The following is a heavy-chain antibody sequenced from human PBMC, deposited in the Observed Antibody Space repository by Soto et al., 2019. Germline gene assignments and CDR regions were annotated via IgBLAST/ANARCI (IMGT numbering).Heavy chain of an antibody. CDR3: AKADPSTYGQYYYDY. D-gene: IGHD3-10*01. J-gene: IGHJ4*02. CDR2: ISGSGGST. V-gene: IGHV3-23*01. Sequence: PGGSLRLSCAASGFTFSSYAMSWVRQAPGKGLEWVSAISGSGGSTYYADSVKGRFTISRDNSKNTLYLQMNSLRAEDTAVYYCAKADPSTYGQYYYDYWGQASRVTVPS. CDR1: GFTFSSYA.